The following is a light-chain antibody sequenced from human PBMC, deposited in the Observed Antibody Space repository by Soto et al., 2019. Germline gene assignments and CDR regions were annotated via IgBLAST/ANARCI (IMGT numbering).Light chain of an antibody. Sequence: SYELTQSPSVSVAPGQTARITCGGNNIGSKSVHWYQQKPGQAPVLVVYEDSDRPSGIPEPFSGSNSGNTATLTISRVEAGDEADYYCQVWDSSSDHVVFGGGTKLTVL. V-gene: IGLV3-21*02. CDR2: EDS. CDR1: NIGSKS. J-gene: IGLJ2*01. CDR3: QVWDSSSDHVV.